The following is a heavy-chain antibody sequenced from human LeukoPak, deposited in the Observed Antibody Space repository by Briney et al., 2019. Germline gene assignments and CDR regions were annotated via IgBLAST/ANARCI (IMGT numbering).Heavy chain of an antibody. CDR1: GYTFTGYY. V-gene: IGHV1-2*02. J-gene: IGHJ4*02. Sequence: ASVKVSCKASGYTFTGYYMHWVRQAPGQGLKWMGWINPNSGGTNYAQKFQGRVTMTRDTSISTAYMELSRLRSDDTAVYYCARDQVLAYCGGDCSWAFDYWGQGTLVTVSS. D-gene: IGHD2-21*02. CDR2: INPNSGGT. CDR3: ARDQVLAYCGGDCSWAFDY.